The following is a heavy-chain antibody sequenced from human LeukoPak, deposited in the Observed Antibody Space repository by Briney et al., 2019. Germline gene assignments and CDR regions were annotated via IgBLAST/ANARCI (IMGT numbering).Heavy chain of an antibody. V-gene: IGHV4-59*12. CDR2: IHYSGTT. J-gene: IGHJ4*02. Sequence: KPSETLPLTCTVSGGSISSYYWSWIRQPPGKGLEWIGYIHYSGTTNYNPSLKSRVTISVDTSKNQFSLKLSSVTAADTAVYYCARGLKVLRYFDPVFSKGSPFDYWGQGTLVTVSS. CDR1: GGSISSYY. D-gene: IGHD3-9*01. CDR3: ARGLKVLRYFDPVFSKGSPFDY.